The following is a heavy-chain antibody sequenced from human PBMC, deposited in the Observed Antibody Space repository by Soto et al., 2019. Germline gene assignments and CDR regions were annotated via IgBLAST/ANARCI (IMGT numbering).Heavy chain of an antibody. CDR1: GFTFSSYW. Sequence: VQLVESGGGLVQPGGSLRLSCAASGFTFSSYWMSWVRQAPGKGLEWIGYIYYSGSTYYNPSLKSRVTISVDTSKNQFSLKLSSVTAADTAVYYCARRAGVYSSSWYLDYWGQGTLVTVSS. D-gene: IGHD6-13*01. V-gene: IGHV4-59*06. CDR2: IYYSGST. J-gene: IGHJ4*02. CDR3: ARRAGVYSSSWYLDY.